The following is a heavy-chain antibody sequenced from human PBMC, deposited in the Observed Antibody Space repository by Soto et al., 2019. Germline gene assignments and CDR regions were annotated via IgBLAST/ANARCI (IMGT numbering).Heavy chain of an antibody. V-gene: IGHV3-15*01. J-gene: IGHJ4*01. D-gene: IGHD2-2*01. CDR3: VTDRLV. CDR1: GFTFTNAW. Sequence: EVQLVESGGGLVKPGGSLRLSCAASGFTFTNAWMNWFRQAPGKGLESIGRIKSKTDGGTTDYTAPVKGRFIISRDDSKNTLFLQMSSLQIEDTAVYYCVTDRLVWGQGTLVTVFS. CDR2: IKSKTDGGTT.